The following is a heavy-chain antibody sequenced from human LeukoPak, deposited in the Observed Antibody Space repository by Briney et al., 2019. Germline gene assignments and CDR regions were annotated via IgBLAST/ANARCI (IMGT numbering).Heavy chain of an antibody. V-gene: IGHV3-30*03. D-gene: IGHD5-18*01. Sequence: PGGSLRLSCAASGFTFSSYGMHWVRQAPGKGLEWVAVISYDGSNKYYADSVKGRFTISRDNSKNTLYLQMNSLRAEDTAVYYCARGGIYSYGTTTLDYWGQGTLVTVSS. CDR1: GFTFSSYG. J-gene: IGHJ4*02. CDR2: ISYDGSNK. CDR3: ARGGIYSYGTTTLDY.